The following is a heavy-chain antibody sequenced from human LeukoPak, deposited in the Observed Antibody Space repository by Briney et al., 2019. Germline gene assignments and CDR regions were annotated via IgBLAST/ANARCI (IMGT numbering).Heavy chain of an antibody. CDR2: LTLSGTNT. Sequence: PGGSLRLSCAASRFTISSYAMSWVRQAPGKGLEWVSALTLSGTNTHYADSVKGRFTISRDISKNTLYLQMNTLRPEETALYSWAKDSTLRTSYHGYFDYWGQGTLVTVSS. V-gene: IGHV3-23*01. J-gene: IGHJ4*02. CDR1: RFTISSYA. D-gene: IGHD2-2*01. CDR3: AKDSTLRTSYHGYFDY.